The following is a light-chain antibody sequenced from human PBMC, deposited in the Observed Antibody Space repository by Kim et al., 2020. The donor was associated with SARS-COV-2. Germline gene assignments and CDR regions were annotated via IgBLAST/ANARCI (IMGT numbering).Light chain of an antibody. CDR2: DVS. V-gene: IGKV3-11*01. CDR3: QQRSNWPRT. Sequence: EIVLTQSPATLSLSPGERATLSCRASQSVNSYLAWYQQKPGQAPRLLIYDVSKRATGIPARFSGSGSGTDFTLTISSLEPEDFAVYYCQQRSNWPRTFGQGTKLGI. J-gene: IGKJ2*01. CDR1: QSVNSY.